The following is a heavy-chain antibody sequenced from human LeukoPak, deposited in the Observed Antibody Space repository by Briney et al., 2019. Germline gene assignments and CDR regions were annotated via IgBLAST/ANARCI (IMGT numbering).Heavy chain of an antibody. V-gene: IGHV3-11*01. CDR1: GFTFSDYN. CDR3: ARRIAGDGSHAFDI. J-gene: IGHJ3*02. Sequence: PGGSLRLSCAASGFTFSDYNMGWMRQAPGKGLEWVTYTRNSDNNMFYADSVKGRFTISRDNAKYSVYLQMNSLRAEDTAVYYCARRIAGDGSHAFDIWGQGTMVTVSS. D-gene: IGHD6-19*01. CDR2: TRNSDNNM.